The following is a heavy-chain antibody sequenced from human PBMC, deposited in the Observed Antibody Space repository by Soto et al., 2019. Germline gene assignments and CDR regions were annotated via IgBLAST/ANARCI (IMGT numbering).Heavy chain of an antibody. J-gene: IGHJ6*02. V-gene: IGHV4-34*01. CDR3: ARGRSGMDIVVVPAAYGMDV. CDR1: GGSFSGYY. Sequence: SETLSLTCAVYGGSFSGYYWSWIRQPPGKGLEWIGEINHSGSTNYNPSLKSRVTISVDTSKNQFSLMLSSVTAADTAVYYCARGRSGMDIVVVPAAYGMDVWGQGTTVTVSS. CDR2: INHSGST. D-gene: IGHD2-2*03.